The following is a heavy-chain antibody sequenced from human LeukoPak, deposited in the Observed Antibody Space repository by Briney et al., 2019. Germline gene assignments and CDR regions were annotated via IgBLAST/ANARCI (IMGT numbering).Heavy chain of an antibody. CDR2: IYPGDSRT. CDR1: GYSFTSYW. Sequence: GESLKISCKGVGYSFTSYWIGWVRQMAGQGMEWMGVIYPGDSRTRYNPSFQGQVTISVDKSINTAYLQWVSLKASDTAIYYCACRELTSTWSCPWGQGTLVTASS. V-gene: IGHV5-51*01. D-gene: IGHD6-13*01. CDR3: ACRELTSTWSCP. J-gene: IGHJ5*02.